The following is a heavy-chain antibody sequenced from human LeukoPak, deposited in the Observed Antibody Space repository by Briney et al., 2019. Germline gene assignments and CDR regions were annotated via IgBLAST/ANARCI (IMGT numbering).Heavy chain of an antibody. CDR2: ISSSSSYI. CDR3: ARVDTMIVVVTY. J-gene: IGHJ4*02. D-gene: IGHD3-22*01. V-gene: IGHV3-21*01. CDR1: GFTFSSYS. Sequence: PGGSLRLSCAASGFTFSSYSMNWVRQAPGKGLEWVSSISSSSSYIYYADSVKGRFTISRDNAKNSLYLQMNSLRAEDTAVYYCARVDTMIVVVTYWGQGTLVTVSS.